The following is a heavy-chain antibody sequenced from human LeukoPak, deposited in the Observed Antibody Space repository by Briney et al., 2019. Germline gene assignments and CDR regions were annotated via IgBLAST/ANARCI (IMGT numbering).Heavy chain of an antibody. CDR3: AREGVGDYVWGSYRPYYFDY. Sequence: GGSLRLSCAASGFTFSSYSMNWVRQAPGKGLEWVSSISSSSSYIYYADSVKGRFTISRDNAKNSLYLQMNSLRAEDTAVYYCAREGVGDYVWGSYRPYYFDYWGQGTLVTVSS. D-gene: IGHD3-16*02. J-gene: IGHJ4*02. CDR2: ISSSSSYI. V-gene: IGHV3-21*01. CDR1: GFTFSSYS.